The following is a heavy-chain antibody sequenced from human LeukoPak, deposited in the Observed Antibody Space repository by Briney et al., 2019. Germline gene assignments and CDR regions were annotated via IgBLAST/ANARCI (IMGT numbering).Heavy chain of an antibody. J-gene: IGHJ4*02. Sequence: GGSLRLSCAASGFIFSNYWMSWVREAPGKGLEGVANIKHDGSGKYYVASVKGRFSISRDNAKKSLYLQMNSLRVEDTAVYYCARALSHCLDYWGQGTLVTVSS. CDR1: GFIFSNYW. CDR2: IKHDGSGK. D-gene: IGHD3-16*01. CDR3: ARALSHCLDY. V-gene: IGHV3-7*01.